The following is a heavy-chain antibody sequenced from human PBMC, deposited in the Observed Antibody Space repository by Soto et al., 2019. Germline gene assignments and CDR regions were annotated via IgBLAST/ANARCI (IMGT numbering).Heavy chain of an antibody. V-gene: IGHV4-30-2*01. CDR3: ARGTLGGAFDI. Sequence: SETLSLTCAVSGGSISSGRYSWSWIRQPPGKGLEWIGYIYNSGSTYYNPSLKSRVTISVDRSKNQFSLKLSSVTAADTAVYYCARGTLGGAFDIWGQGTMVT. CDR2: IYNSGST. D-gene: IGHD1-26*01. J-gene: IGHJ3*02. CDR1: GGSISSGRYS.